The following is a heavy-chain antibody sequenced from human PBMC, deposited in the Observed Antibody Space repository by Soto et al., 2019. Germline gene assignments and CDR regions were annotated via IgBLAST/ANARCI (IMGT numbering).Heavy chain of an antibody. V-gene: IGHV3-30*14. D-gene: IGHD6-19*01. CDR2: VSHDGKSG. CDR3: ARLDKFNGGWS. Sequence: QVQLVESGGGVVQPGRSLRPSCAASGFTFSSYAMHWVRRAPGKGLEWVAAVSHDGKSGFYADSVSGRFTVSRDNSNSLVYLQMDRLRPEDTALFYCARLDKFNGGWSWGQGTAVTVSS. CDR1: GFTFSSYA. J-gene: IGHJ4*02.